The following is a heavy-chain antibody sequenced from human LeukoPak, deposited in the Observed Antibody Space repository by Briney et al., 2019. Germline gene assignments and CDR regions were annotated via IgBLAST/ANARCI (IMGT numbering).Heavy chain of an antibody. J-gene: IGHJ6*03. CDR1: GGSISSYY. V-gene: IGHV4-4*07. Sequence: SETLSLTCTVSGGSISSYYWSWIRQPAGKGLEWIGRIDTSGNTNYKPSLKSRVTMSVDTSKNQFSLKLSSVTAADTAVYYCARGASIMVANYYYYMDVWGKGTTVTISS. CDR2: IDTSGNT. D-gene: IGHD2-8*01. CDR3: ARGASIMVANYYYYMDV.